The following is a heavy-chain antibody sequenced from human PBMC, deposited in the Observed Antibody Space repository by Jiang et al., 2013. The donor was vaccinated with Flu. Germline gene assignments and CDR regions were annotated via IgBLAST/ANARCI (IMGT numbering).Heavy chain of an antibody. CDR3: ARRGAGSLDN. CDR1: GYDFTRNW. CDR2: VFPGDSDT. D-gene: IGHD1-26*01. Sequence: GAEVKKPGESLTISCKASGYDFTRNWIGWVRQVPGKGLEWMGIVFPGDSDTRYSPSFQGHVTISADKSISTAYLQWSSLKASDTAMYYCARRGAGSLDNWGQGTLVTVSS. V-gene: IGHV5-51*01. J-gene: IGHJ4*02.